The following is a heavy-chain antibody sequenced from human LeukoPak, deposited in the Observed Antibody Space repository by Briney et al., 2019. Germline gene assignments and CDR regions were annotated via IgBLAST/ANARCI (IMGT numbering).Heavy chain of an antibody. J-gene: IGHJ5*02. V-gene: IGHV3-21*01. CDR1: GFIFSSYS. D-gene: IGHD3-10*01. CDR3: VRGFLGESGAGGP. CDR2: INPAGTST. Sequence: GGSLRLSCAASGFIFSSYSMSWVRQAPGKGLEWVSSINPAGTSTFHADSVKGRFTISRDNTENSLYMQMDSLRDEDTAVYYCVRGFLGESGAGGPWGQGTLVTVSS.